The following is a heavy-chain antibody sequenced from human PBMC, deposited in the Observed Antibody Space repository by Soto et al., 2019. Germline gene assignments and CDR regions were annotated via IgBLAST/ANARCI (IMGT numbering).Heavy chain of an antibody. D-gene: IGHD3-22*01. CDR1: GGSFSDHY. CDR3: ARQGYFDTTWKGYLDY. Sequence: PSETLSLTCAVYGGSFSDHYWSWTRQPPGKGLEWIGEINHSGSINYKPSLKSRVTMSIDTSKNQFSLNLTSVTAADTAVYYCARQGYFDTTWKGYLDYWGQGILVTVSS. V-gene: IGHV4-34*01. CDR2: INHSGSI. J-gene: IGHJ4*02.